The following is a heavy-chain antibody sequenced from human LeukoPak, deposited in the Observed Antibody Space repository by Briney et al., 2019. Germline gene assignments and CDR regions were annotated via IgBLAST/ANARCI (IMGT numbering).Heavy chain of an antibody. CDR3: AIWKGYCSSTSCPRWFDP. J-gene: IGHJ5*02. CDR2: ISAYNGNT. V-gene: IGHV1-18*01. Sequence: ASVKASCKASGYTFTSYGISWVRQAPGQGLEWMGWISAYNGNTNYAQKLQGRVTMTTDTSTSTAYMELRSLRSDDTAVYYCAIWKGYCSSTSCPRWFDPWGQGTLVTVSS. D-gene: IGHD2-2*01. CDR1: GYTFTSYG.